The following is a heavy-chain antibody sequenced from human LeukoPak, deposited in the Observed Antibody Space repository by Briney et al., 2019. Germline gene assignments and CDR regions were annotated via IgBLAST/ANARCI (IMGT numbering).Heavy chain of an antibody. CDR3: ASVRSGYGYYFDY. CDR1: GYTFTSYY. J-gene: IGHJ4*02. D-gene: IGHD3-22*01. CDR2: INPSGGST. Sequence: ASVKGSCKASGYTFTSYYMHWVRQAPGQGLEWMGIINPSGGSTSYAQKFQGRVTMTRDTSTSTVYMELSSLRSEDTAVYYCASVRSGYGYYFDYWGQGTLVTVSS. V-gene: IGHV1-46*01.